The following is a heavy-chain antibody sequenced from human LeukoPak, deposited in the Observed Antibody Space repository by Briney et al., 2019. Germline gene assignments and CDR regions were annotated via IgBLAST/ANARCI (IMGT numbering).Heavy chain of an antibody. CDR2: ISYDGSNK. J-gene: IGHJ4*02. V-gene: IGHV3-30*18. CDR1: GFTFSSYG. D-gene: IGHD2-2*01. CDR3: AKSGLDPVVPAAYFDY. Sequence: GRSLRLSCAASGFTFSSYGMHWVRQAPGKGLEWVAVISYDGSNKYYADSVKGRFTISRDNSKNTLYLQMNSLRAEDTAVYYCAKSGLDPVVPAAYFDYWGQGTLVTVSS.